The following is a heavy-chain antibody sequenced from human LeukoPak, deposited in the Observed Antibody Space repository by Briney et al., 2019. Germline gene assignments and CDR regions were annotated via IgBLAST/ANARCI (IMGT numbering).Heavy chain of an antibody. CDR2: ITDSGGST. V-gene: IGHV3-23*01. J-gene: IGHJ4*02. CDR1: GFTFSNYA. CDR3: ARDRCSSTSCFIDY. Sequence: GGSLRLSCAASGFTFSNYAMSWVRQAPGKGLEWVSGITDSGGSTYYAESVKGRFTISRDNAKNSLYLQMNRLRAEDRAVYYCARDRCSSTSCFIDYWGQGTLVTVSS. D-gene: IGHD2-2*01.